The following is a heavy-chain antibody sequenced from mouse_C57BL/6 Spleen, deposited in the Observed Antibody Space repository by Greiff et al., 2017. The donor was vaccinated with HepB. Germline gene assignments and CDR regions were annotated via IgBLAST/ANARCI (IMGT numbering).Heavy chain of an antibody. CDR2: IHPNSGST. J-gene: IGHJ3*01. CDR3: ASSRFGYPFAY. CDR1: GYTFTSYW. D-gene: IGHD2-2*01. Sequence: QVQLKQPGAELVKPGASVKLSCKASGYTFTSYWMHWVKQRPGQGLEWIGMIHPNSGSTNYNEKFKSKATLTVDKSSSTAYMHISSLTSEDSAVYYCASSRFGYPFAYWGQGTLVTVSA. V-gene: IGHV1-64*01.